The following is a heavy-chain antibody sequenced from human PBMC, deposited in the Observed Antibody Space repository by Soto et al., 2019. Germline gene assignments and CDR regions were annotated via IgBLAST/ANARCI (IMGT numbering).Heavy chain of an antibody. CDR2: ISGSGLKK. CDR3: AKNQGVEVARPATVDWFDP. J-gene: IGHJ5*02. Sequence: RWAPLSLSYAASGFVLENFVTGWVQQAERRGMECIASISGSGLKKYYADSVKGRFTISRDNSKSTVYLELNNLSAEDTAVYHCAKNQGVEVARPATVDWFDPWGQGSVVTVT. CDR1: GFVLENFV. V-gene: IGHV3-23*01. D-gene: IGHD2-2*01.